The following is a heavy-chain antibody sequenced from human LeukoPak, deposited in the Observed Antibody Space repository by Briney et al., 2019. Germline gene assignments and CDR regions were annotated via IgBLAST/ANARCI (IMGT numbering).Heavy chain of an antibody. CDR3: ARATQDFYYYYGMDV. Sequence: ASVKVSCKASGYTFTSYGISWVRQAPGQGLEWMGWISAYNGNTNYAQKLQGRVTMTTDTSTSTAYMELRSLRSEDTAVYYCARATQDFYYYYGMDVWGQGTTVTVSS. V-gene: IGHV1-18*01. CDR1: GYTFTSYG. CDR2: ISAYNGNT. J-gene: IGHJ6*02. D-gene: IGHD1-1*01.